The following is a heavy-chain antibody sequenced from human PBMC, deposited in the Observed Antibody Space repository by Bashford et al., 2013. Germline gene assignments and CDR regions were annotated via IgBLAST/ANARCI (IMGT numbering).Heavy chain of an antibody. Sequence: VRQAPGQGLEWMGWISGYNGNTNYVQRLQGRVTMTTDTSTSTAYMELRSLRSDDTAVYYCARDRDRAGRFDYWGPGTMVTVSS. D-gene: IGHD3-10*01. CDR3: ARDRDRAGRFDY. CDR2: ISGYNGNT. J-gene: IGHJ4*03. V-gene: IGHV1-18*01.